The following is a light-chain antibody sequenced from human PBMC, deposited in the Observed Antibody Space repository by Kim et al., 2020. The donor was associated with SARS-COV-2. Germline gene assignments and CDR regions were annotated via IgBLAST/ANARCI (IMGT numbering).Light chain of an antibody. J-gene: IGKJ1*01. CDR1: QSVSTW. CDR2: KAS. Sequence: DIQMTQSPSTLSASVGDRVTITCRASQSVSTWLAWYQQKAGKAPKLLIYKASSLESGVPSRFSGSVSGTEFTLTISSLQPDDFATYYCQQYNSYTWTFGQGTKVDIK. V-gene: IGKV1-5*03. CDR3: QQYNSYTWT.